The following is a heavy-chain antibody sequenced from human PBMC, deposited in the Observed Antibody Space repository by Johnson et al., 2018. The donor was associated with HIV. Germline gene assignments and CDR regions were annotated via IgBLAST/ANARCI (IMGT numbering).Heavy chain of an antibody. V-gene: IGHV3-30*04. J-gene: IGHJ3*02. D-gene: IGHD3-22*01. CDR3: AKGSYYDSRTYGYAFDI. CDR1: GFTFSSYA. CDR2: ISYDGSNK. Sequence: VQLVESGGGVVQPGRSLRLSCAASGFTFSSYAMHWVRQAPGKGLEWVAVISYDGSNKYYADSVKGRFTISRDNSKNTLYLQTNSLRAEDTAVYYCAKGSYYDSRTYGYAFDIWGQGTMVTVSS.